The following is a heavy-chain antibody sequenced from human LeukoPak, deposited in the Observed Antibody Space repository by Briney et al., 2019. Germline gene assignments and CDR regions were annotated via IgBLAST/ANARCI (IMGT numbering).Heavy chain of an antibody. V-gene: IGHV3-33*06. D-gene: IGHD3-22*01. CDR3: AKDYYYDSSGYFDY. CDR1: GFTFSSYG. J-gene: IGHJ4*02. CDR2: IWYDGSNK. Sequence: TGGSLRLSCAASGFTFSSYGMHWVRQAPGKGLEWVAVIWYDGSNKYCADSVKGRFTISRDNSKNTLYLQMNSLRAEDTAVYYCAKDYYYDSSGYFDYWGQGTLVTVSS.